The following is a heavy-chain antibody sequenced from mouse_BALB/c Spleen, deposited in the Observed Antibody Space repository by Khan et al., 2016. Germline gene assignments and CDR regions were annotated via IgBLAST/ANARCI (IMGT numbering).Heavy chain of an antibody. V-gene: IGHV1S135*01. Sequence: VRLQQSGPELEKPGASVKISCKASGYSFTGYNMNWVKQSNGKSLEWIGYIDPYYGGISYNQKFKGKATLTVDKSTSTAYMQLKSLTSEDSAVXYIARSGYGSSYAMDYWGQGTSVTVSS. D-gene: IGHD1-1*01. CDR1: GYSFTGYN. CDR3: ARSGYGSSYAMDY. J-gene: IGHJ4*01. CDR2: IDPYYGGI.